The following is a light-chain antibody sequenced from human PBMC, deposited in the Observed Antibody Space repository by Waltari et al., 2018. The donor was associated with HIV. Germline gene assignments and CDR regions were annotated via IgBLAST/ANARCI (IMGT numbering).Light chain of an antibody. CDR3: CSIAGTYTSDVM. V-gene: IGLV2-11*01. J-gene: IGLJ2*01. CDR2: DVT. Sequence: QSALTQPRSVSGSPGQSVTVSCTGTSTDSSFSWYQHHPGKAPKLIIFDVTKRPSGVPEHFSASQSGNTASLTISGLLAEDEADYYCCSIAGTYTSDVMIGGGTKLTVL. CDR1: STDSS.